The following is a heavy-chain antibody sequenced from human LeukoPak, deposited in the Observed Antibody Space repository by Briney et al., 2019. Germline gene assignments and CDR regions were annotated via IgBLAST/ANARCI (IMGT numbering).Heavy chain of an antibody. CDR2: IYHSGST. D-gene: IGHD6-13*01. V-gene: IGHV4-4*02. Sequence: PSGTLSLTCAVSGGSISSSNWWSWVRQPPGKGLEWIGEIYHSGSTNYNPSLKSRVTISVDTSKNQFSLKLSSVTAADTAVYYCARPRPRYSSSWYRENWFDPWGQGTLVTVSS. J-gene: IGHJ5*02. CDR3: ARPRPRYSSSWYRENWFDP. CDR1: GGSISSSNW.